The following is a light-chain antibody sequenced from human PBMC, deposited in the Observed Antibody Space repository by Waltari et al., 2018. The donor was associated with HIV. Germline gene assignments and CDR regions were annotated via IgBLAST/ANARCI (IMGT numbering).Light chain of an antibody. CDR1: QSIGSW. V-gene: IGKV1-5*03. J-gene: IGKJ1*01. Sequence: DIAMTLFPSSLSASTGDNLTITCRASQSIGSWLAWYQQKPGKAPKLLIYQASDLESGVPSRFSGRGSGTEFTLTISSLQPDDSATYYCQQYDTSSPTFGQGTKVEVK. CDR3: QQYDTSSPT. CDR2: QAS.